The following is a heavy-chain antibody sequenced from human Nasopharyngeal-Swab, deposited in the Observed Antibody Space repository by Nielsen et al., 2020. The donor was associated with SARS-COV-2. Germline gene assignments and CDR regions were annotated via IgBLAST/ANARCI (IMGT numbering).Heavy chain of an antibody. CDR2: ISWNSGSI. Sequence: GESLKISCAASGFTFSNFAMSWVRQAPGKGLEWVSGISWNSGSIGYADSVKGRFTISRDNSKNKLYLQMNSLRAEDTAVYYCARENDYADEYYFDYWGQGTLVTVSS. J-gene: IGHJ4*02. V-gene: IGHV3-23*01. CDR1: GFTFSNFA. CDR3: ARENDYADEYYFDY. D-gene: IGHD4-17*01.